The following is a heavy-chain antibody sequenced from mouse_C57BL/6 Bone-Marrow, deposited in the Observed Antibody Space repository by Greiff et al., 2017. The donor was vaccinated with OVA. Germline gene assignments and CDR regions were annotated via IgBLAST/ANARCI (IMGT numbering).Heavy chain of an antibody. D-gene: IGHD2-1*01. J-gene: IGHJ1*03. CDR1: GYTFTSYW. CDR3: ARDIYYGNSHWYFGV. V-gene: IGHV1-64*01. Sequence: QVQLQQPGAELVKPGASVKLSCKASGYTFTSYWMHWVKQRPGQGLEWIGMIHPNSGSTNYNEKFKSKATLTVDKSSSPAYMQLSSLTSEDSAVYYCARDIYYGNSHWYFGVWGTGTTVTVSS. CDR2: IHPNSGST.